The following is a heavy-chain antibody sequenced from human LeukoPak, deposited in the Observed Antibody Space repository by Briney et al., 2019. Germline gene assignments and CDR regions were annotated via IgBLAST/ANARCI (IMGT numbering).Heavy chain of an antibody. CDR2: IADNGNDK. V-gene: IGHV3-30*03. CDR3: AGGLLGCRSGSCYPTDY. Sequence: PGGSLRPSCAVSGFTLSDYGMHWVRQAPGKGLEWVAVIADNGNDKWYIDSVKGRFTISRDNSKNTVYLQMNSLRPEDTALYYCAGGLLGCRSGSCYPTDYWGQGTLVTVSS. CDR1: GFTLSDYG. D-gene: IGHD2-15*01. J-gene: IGHJ4*02.